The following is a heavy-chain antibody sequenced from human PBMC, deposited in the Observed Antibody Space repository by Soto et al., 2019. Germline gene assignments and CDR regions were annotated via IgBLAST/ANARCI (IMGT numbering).Heavy chain of an antibody. J-gene: IGHJ4*02. D-gene: IGHD3-3*01. Sequence: GGSLRLSCAASGFTFSNAWMSWVRQAPGKGLEWVGRIKSKTDGGTTDYAAPVKGRFTISRDDSKNTLYLQMNSLKTEDTVVYYCTTSTFLEWLLYGSYYFDYWGQGTLVTVSS. CDR1: GFTFSNAW. V-gene: IGHV3-15*01. CDR2: IKSKTDGGTT. CDR3: TTSTFLEWLLYGSYYFDY.